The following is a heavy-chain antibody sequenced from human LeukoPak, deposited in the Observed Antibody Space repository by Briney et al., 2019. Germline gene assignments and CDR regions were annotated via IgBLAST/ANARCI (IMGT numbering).Heavy chain of an antibody. D-gene: IGHD3-10*01. J-gene: IGHJ4*02. CDR2: ISGSGGST. CDR1: GFTFSSYA. Sequence: GGSLRLSCAASGFTFSSYAMSWVRQAPGKGLEWVSAISGSGGSTYYADSVKGRFTISRDNSKNTLYLQMDSLRADDTAVYFCARYGSGLYWGQGTLVTVSS. V-gene: IGHV3-23*01. CDR3: ARYGSGLY.